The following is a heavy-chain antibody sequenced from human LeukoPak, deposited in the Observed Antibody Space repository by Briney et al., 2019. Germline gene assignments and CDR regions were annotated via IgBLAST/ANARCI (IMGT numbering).Heavy chain of an antibody. J-gene: IGHJ4*02. CDR2: ISAYNGNT. CDR1: GYTFTSYG. Sequence: ASVKVSCKASGYTFTSYGISWVRQAPGQGLEWMGWISAYNGNTNYAQKLQGRVTMTTDTSTSTAYMELRSLRSDDTAVYYCARTYDFWSSYYTKAPDYWGQGTLVTVSS. V-gene: IGHV1-18*01. D-gene: IGHD3-3*01. CDR3: ARTYDFWSSYYTKAPDY.